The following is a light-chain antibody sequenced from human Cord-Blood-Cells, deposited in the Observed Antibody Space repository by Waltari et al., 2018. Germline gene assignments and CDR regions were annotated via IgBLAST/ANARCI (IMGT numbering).Light chain of an antibody. Sequence: EIVLTQSPGTLSLSPGERATLSCRASQSVSSNYLAWYQQNPGQAPRLLIYGASSRATGIPDRFSGSGSGTDFTLTISRLEPEDFAVYYCQQYGSSTTWTFGQGTKVEIK. J-gene: IGKJ1*01. CDR3: QQYGSSTTWT. CDR2: GAS. V-gene: IGKV3-20*01. CDR1: QSVSSNY.